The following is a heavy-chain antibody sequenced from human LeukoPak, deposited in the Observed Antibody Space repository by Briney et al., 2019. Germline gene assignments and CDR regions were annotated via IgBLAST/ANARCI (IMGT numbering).Heavy chain of an antibody. V-gene: IGHV4-4*07. CDR1: GGSISSYY. CDR2: IYTSGST. D-gene: IGHD5-12*01. J-gene: IGHJ4*02. Sequence: SETLSLTCTVSGGSISSYYWSWIRQPAGKGLEWIGRIYTSGSTNYNPSLKSRFTMSVDTSKNQFSLKLSSVTAADTAVYYCARVHSGYDFAVGTVTYFDYWGQGTLVTVSS. CDR3: ARVHSGYDFAVGTVTYFDY.